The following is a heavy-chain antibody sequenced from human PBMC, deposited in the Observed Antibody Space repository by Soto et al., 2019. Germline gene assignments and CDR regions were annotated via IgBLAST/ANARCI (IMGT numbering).Heavy chain of an antibody. J-gene: IGHJ3*02. CDR2: IYYSGST. V-gene: IGHV4-31*03. CDR1: GGSVSSGGYY. D-gene: IGHD6-19*01. Sequence: QVQLQESGPGLVKPSQTLSLTCTVSGGSVSSGGYYWNWIRQHPGKGLEWIGYIYYSGSTYYNPSLKSRVTISVDTSKNQFSLKLSSVTAADTAVYYCASAVADDAFDIWGLGTMVTVSS. CDR3: ASAVADDAFDI.